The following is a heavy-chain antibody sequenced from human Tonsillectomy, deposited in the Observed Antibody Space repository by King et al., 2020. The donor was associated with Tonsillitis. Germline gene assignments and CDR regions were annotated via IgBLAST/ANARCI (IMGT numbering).Heavy chain of an antibody. Sequence: VQLVESGGGLVQPGRSLRLSCTASGFTFGDYALSWVRQAPRKGLEWIGFIGSKAYGGTTEYAASVKGRFTISRDDSKTMAYLQMNSLKTEDTAVYYCTRTVADILDYWGQGTLVTVSS. D-gene: IGHD3-9*01. CDR3: TRTVADILDY. CDR1: GFTFGDYA. V-gene: IGHV3-49*04. CDR2: IGSKAYGGTT. J-gene: IGHJ4*02.